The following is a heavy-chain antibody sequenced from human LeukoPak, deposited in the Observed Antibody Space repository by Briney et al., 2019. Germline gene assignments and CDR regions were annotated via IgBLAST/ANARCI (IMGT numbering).Heavy chain of an antibody. CDR2: IIAYNGNT. CDR1: GYTFTSYG. J-gene: IGHJ4*02. V-gene: IGHV1-18*04. CDR3: ARAAGYCSSTSCYVFDY. Sequence: GASVKVSCKASGYTFTSYGIRWVRQAPGQGPEWMGWIIAYNGNTNYAQKLQGRVTMTTDTSTSTAYMELRSLRSDDTAVYYCARAAGYCSSTSCYVFDYWGQGTLVTVSS. D-gene: IGHD2-2*01.